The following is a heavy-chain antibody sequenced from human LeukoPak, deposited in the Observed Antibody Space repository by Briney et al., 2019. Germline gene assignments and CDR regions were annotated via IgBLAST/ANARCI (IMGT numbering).Heavy chain of an antibody. CDR3: ARDSYIVVVPAANDY. V-gene: IGHV1-18*01. CDR1: GYTFTSYG. Sequence: ASVKVSCKASGYTFTSYGISWVRQAPGQGLEWMGWISAYNGNTNYAQKLQGRVTMTTDTSTSTAYMELRSLRSDDTAVYYCARDSYIVVVPAANDYWGQGTLVTVSS. J-gene: IGHJ4*02. D-gene: IGHD2-2*01. CDR2: ISAYNGNT.